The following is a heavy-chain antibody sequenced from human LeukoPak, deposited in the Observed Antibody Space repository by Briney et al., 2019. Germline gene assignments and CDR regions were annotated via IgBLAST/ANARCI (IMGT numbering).Heavy chain of an antibody. J-gene: IGHJ6*03. CDR2: INHSGST. D-gene: IGHD3-10*01. CDR1: GGSFSGYY. V-gene: IGHV4-34*01. CDR3: AGAMVQVSYFYYMDV. Sequence: SETLSLTCAVYGGSFSGYYWSWIRQPPGKGLEWIGEINHSGSTNYNPSLKSRVTISLDTSKNQFSLKLSSVTAADTAVYYCAGAMVQVSYFYYMDVWGKGTTAIVSS.